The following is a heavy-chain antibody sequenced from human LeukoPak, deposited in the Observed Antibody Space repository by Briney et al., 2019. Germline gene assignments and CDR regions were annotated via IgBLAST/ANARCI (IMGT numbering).Heavy chain of an antibody. CDR3: ARGGGGIAVAGRDFDY. CDR2: MNPKSGNT. D-gene: IGHD6-19*01. J-gene: IGHJ4*02. Sequence: ASVKVSXKASGYTFTSYDINWVRQAAGQGLEWMGWMNPKSGNTVYAQKFQGRVTMTRNTSISTAYMELSSLRSEDTAVYYCARGGGGIAVAGRDFDYWGQGTLVTVSS. V-gene: IGHV1-8*01. CDR1: GYTFTSYD.